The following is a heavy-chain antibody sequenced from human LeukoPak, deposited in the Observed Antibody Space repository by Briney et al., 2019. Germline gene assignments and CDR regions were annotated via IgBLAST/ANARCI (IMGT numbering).Heavy chain of an antibody. V-gene: IGHV4-38-2*01. CDR1: GYSISSGYY. D-gene: IGHD3-10*01. J-gene: IGHJ4*02. Sequence: SETLSLTCAVSGYSISSGYYWGWIRQPPGKGLEWIGSIYHSGSTYYNPSLKSRVTISVDTSKNQFSLKLSSVTAADTAVYYWGRGEEGEGGRYYGSGSYLFDYWGQGTLVTVSS. CDR3: GRGEEGEGGRYYGSGSYLFDY. CDR2: IYHSGST.